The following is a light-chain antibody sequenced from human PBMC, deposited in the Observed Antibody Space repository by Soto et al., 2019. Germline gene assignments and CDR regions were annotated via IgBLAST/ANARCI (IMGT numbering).Light chain of an antibody. V-gene: IGLV1-44*01. CDR3: AAWDDSLNGFYV. CDR2: NNS. Sequence: QSVLTQPPSASGTPGQRVTISCSGSSSNIGSNSVNWYQQVPGTAPKLLIYNNSQRPSGVPDRFSGSKSGTSASLAISGPQSEDEADYYCAAWDDSLNGFYVFGTGTKLTVL. CDR1: SSNIGSNS. J-gene: IGLJ1*01.